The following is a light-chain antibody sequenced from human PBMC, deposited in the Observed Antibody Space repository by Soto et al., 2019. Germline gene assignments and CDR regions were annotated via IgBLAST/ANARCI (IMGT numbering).Light chain of an antibody. V-gene: IGKV3-15*01. CDR2: DAS. CDR3: QQYHKWPLT. Sequence: EIVMTQSPATLSVSPGERATLSCRASQSVSSNLAWYQQKPGQAPRLLIYDASTRATGIPARFGGSGSGTEFILTISSLQSEDFAVYYCQQYHKWPLTFGGGTKVEI. J-gene: IGKJ4*01. CDR1: QSVSSN.